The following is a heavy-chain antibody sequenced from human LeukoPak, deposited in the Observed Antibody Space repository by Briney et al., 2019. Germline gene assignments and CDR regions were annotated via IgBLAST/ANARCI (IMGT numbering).Heavy chain of an antibody. D-gene: IGHD1-20*01. CDR2: ISGRGDTT. CDR3: SKDLYDWNFFDS. Sequence: GGSLRLSCTASGFAFTIYTMNWVRQAPGKGLEWVSGISGRGDTTFYEDSVKGRFTISRDNSKNTVYLQMNSLRAGDTAIYYCSKDLYDWNFFDSWGQGTLVTVSS. J-gene: IGHJ4*02. V-gene: IGHV3-23*01. CDR1: GFAFTIYT.